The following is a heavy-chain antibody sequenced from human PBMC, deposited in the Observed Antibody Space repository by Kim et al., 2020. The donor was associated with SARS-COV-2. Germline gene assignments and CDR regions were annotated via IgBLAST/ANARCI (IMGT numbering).Heavy chain of an antibody. CDR2: ISGSSRYI. V-gene: IGHV3-21*04. J-gene: IGHJ6*02. CDR3: ARDKVDGMDV. Sequence: GGSLRLSCAASGFNFSRFSINWVRQAPGKGLEWVASISGSSRYIFYRDSVKGRFTIARDNVKNSLSLEMNSLRVEDTGIDYCARDKVDGMDVWGQGTTVTVFS. CDR1: GFNFSRFS.